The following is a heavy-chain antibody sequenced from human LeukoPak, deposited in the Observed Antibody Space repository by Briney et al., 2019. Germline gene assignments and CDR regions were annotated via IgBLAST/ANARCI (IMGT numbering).Heavy chain of an antibody. CDR1: GCTFSSYA. CDR3: ARGRWTTTDAFDI. D-gene: IGHD1-14*01. J-gene: IGHJ3*02. V-gene: IGHV3-23*01. CDR2: ISGSGGST. Sequence: PGGSLRLSCAASGCTFSSYAMSWVRQAPGKGLEWVSAISGSGGSTYYADSVKGRFTISRDNSKNTLYLQMNSLRAEDTAVYYCARGRWTTTDAFDIWGQGTMVTVSS.